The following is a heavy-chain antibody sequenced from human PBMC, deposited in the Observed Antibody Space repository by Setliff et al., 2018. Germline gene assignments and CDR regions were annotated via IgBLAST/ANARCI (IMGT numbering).Heavy chain of an antibody. Sequence: SETLSLTCTVYGGSFSNYYWSWIRQPPGKGLEWIGEINHSGSTNYNSSLTSRVTISVDTSKNQFSLKLSSVTAADTALYSCARDPGFRSGTWALDNRGQGTLVTVSS. J-gene: IGHJ4*02. D-gene: IGHD3-16*01. CDR3: ARDPGFRSGTWALDN. CDR2: INHSGST. CDR1: GGSFSNYY. V-gene: IGHV4-34*01.